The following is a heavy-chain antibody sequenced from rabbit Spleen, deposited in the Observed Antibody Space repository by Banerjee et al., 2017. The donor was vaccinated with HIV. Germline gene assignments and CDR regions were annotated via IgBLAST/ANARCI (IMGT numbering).Heavy chain of an antibody. CDR1: GVSFSSNHY. D-gene: IGHD8-1*01. V-gene: IGHV1S45*01. J-gene: IGHJ6*01. CDR2: IDGGISAFS. CDR3: ARDSGSSVSSYGMDL. Sequence: QEQLVESGGDLVKPGASLTLTCTASGVSFSSNHYMCWGRQAPGKRREWIACIDGGISAFSYFASWAKGRFTISKTSSTTVTLQMTSLTAADTATYFCARDSGSSVSSYGMDLWGPGTLVTVS.